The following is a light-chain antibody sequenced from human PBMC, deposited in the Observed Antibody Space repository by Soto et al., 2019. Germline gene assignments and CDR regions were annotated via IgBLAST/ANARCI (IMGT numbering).Light chain of an antibody. CDR1: GSDVGGYNY. CDR3: NTFTTSNTWV. CDR2: DVN. Sequence: QSVLTQPASVSGSPGQSITISCTGTGSDVGGYNYVSWYQQHPGKAPKLMIYDVNNRPSGISYRFSGSKSGDTASLTISGLQPEDEADYYCNTFTTSNTWVFGGGTQLTVL. V-gene: IGLV2-14*03. J-gene: IGLJ3*02.